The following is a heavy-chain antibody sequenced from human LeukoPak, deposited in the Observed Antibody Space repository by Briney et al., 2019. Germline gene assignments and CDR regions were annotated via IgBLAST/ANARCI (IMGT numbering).Heavy chain of an antibody. CDR3: ARHVVPYTSGLTGCDY. J-gene: IGHJ4*02. V-gene: IGHV5-51*01. Sequence: GESLKISCKGSGYPFATNSIGWVRQVPGKGLEWVGIIYPGDSDTRYSPSFQGQVTISADKSITTAYLQWSSLKASDTAMYYCARHVVPYTSGLTGCDYWGQGTLVTVSS. CDR2: IYPGDSDT. D-gene: IGHD6-19*01. CDR1: GYPFATNS.